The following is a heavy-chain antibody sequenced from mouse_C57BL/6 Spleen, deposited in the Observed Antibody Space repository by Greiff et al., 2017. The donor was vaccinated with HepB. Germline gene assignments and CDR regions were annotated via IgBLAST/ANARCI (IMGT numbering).Heavy chain of an antibody. V-gene: IGHV1-55*01. CDR1: GYTFTSYW. CDR3: ARGFYDGYYLFAY. J-gene: IGHJ3*01. D-gene: IGHD2-3*01. CDR2: IYPGSGST. Sequence: VQLQQPGAELVKPGASVKMSCKASGYTFTSYWITWVKQRPGQGLEWIGDIYPGSGSTNYNEKFKSKATLTVDTSSSTAYMQLSILSSEDSAVYYFARGFYDGYYLFAYWGQGTLVTVSA.